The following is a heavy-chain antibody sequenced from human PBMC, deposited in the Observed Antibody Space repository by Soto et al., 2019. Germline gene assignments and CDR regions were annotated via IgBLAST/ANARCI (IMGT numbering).Heavy chain of an antibody. D-gene: IGHD1-1*01. CDR3: ARDGKGAAYTHGPYYFAY. CDR2: ITSTSSAI. Sequence: GGSLRLSCAASGFPFSFYSMNWVRQAPGKGLEWISYITSTSSAINYADSVRGRFTISRDNAMRSLFLHMNSLRDEDTAVYYCARDGKGAAYTHGPYYFAYWGQGALVTGSS. J-gene: IGHJ4*02. CDR1: GFPFSFYS. V-gene: IGHV3-48*02.